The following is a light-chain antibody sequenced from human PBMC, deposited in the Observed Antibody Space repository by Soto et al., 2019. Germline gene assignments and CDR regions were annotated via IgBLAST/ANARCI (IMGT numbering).Light chain of an antibody. CDR2: AAS. J-gene: IGKJ4*01. CDR1: QGISNY. V-gene: IGKV1-27*01. CDR3: QKYNSSPLP. Sequence: DIQMTQSPSSLSASVGDRVTITCRASQGISNYLAWYQQKPGKVPKLLIYAASTLQSGVPSRFRCSGSGTDFNLTISSLQPADVATFYCQKYNSSPLPFGGGNKVEIK.